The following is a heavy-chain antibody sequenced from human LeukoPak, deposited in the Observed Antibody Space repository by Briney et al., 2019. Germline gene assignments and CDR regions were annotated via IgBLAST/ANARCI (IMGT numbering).Heavy chain of an antibody. D-gene: IGHD5-18*01. V-gene: IGHV3-23*01. J-gene: IGHJ4*02. CDR2: ISGSGGST. Sequence: GGSLRLSCAASGFTFSSYAMSWVRQAPGKGLEWVSAISGSGGSTYYADSVKGRFTISRDNPKNTLYLQMDSLRAEDTAVYYCAKKGGYSVQLWLRYYFDYWGQGTLVTVSS. CDR1: GFTFSSYA. CDR3: AKKGGYSVQLWLRYYFDY.